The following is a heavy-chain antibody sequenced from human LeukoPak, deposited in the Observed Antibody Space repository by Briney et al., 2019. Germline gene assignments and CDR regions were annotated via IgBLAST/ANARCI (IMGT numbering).Heavy chain of an antibody. Sequence: PGGSLRLSCAASGFTFSSYSMNWVRQAPGKGPEWVSYISSSSTTIYYADSVKGRFTISRDNAKNSLYLQMNSLRAEDTAVYYCARVLHKRNYDSSTYYGYWGQGTLVTVSS. CDR3: ARVLHKRNYDSSTYYGY. D-gene: IGHD3-22*01. CDR2: ISSSSTTI. V-gene: IGHV3-48*01. CDR1: GFTFSSYS. J-gene: IGHJ4*02.